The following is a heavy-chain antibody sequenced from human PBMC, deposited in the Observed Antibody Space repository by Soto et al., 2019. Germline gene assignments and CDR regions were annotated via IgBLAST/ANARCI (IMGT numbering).Heavy chain of an antibody. J-gene: IGHJ4*02. V-gene: IGHV1-3*01. Sequence: ASVKVYCKASGYTFTSYAMLWVRQAPGQRLEWMGWINAGNGNTKYSQKFQGRVTITRDTSASTAYMDLSSLRSEDTAVYYCAREEEIVGATWFYWGQGTLVTVSS. CDR3: AREEEIVGATWFY. D-gene: IGHD1-26*01. CDR1: GYTFTSYA. CDR2: INAGNGNT.